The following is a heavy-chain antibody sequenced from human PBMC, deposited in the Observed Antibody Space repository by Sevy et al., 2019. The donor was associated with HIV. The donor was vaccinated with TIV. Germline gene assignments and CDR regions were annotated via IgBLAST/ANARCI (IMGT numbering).Heavy chain of an antibody. CDR2: ISSSSSTI. CDR3: ARGTYYYDSSGYNWFDP. J-gene: IGHJ5*02. V-gene: IGHV3-48*02. Sequence: VGSLRLSCAASGFTFSSYSMNWVRQAPGKGLEWVSYISSSSSTIYYADSVKGRFTISRDNAKNSLYLQMNSLRDEDTAVYYCARGTYYYDSSGYNWFDPWGQGTLVTVSS. D-gene: IGHD3-22*01. CDR1: GFTFSSYS.